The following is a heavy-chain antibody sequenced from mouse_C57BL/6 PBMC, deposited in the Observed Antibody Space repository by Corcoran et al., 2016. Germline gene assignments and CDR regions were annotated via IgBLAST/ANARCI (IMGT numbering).Heavy chain of an antibody. CDR2: ISYDGSN. Sequence: DVQLQESGPGLVKPSQSLSLTCSVTGYSITSGYYWNWIRQFPGNKLEWMGYISYDGSNNYNPSLKNRISITRDTSKNQFFLKLNSVTTEDTATYYCARKGGLRLYYFDYWGQGTTLTVSS. CDR3: ARKGGLRLYYFDY. CDR1: GYSITSGYY. J-gene: IGHJ2*01. V-gene: IGHV3-6*01. D-gene: IGHD2-4*01.